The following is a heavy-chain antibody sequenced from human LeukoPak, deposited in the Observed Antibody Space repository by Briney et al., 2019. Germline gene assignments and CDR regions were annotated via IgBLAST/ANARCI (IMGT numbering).Heavy chain of an antibody. CDR2: IHHIGNT. Sequence: SETLSLTCTVSGGSVSGGSSGGYLWNWMRQSPGKGLEWIGYIHHIGNTNDNPSLKSQCTMSVDTSRNKVSLTLSSVTAADTSVYYCSRQDHYSDSSGSHPHAFDLWGQGTMVTVTS. V-gene: IGHV4-59*08. D-gene: IGHD3-22*01. CDR1: GGSVSGGSSGGYL. J-gene: IGHJ3*01. CDR3: SRQDHYSDSSGSHPHAFDL.